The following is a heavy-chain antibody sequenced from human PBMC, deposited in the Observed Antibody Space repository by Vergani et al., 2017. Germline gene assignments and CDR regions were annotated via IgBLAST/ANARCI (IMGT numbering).Heavy chain of an antibody. V-gene: IGHV3-21*01. CDR1: GFTVSSNY. J-gene: IGHJ3*02. CDR2: ISSSSSYI. CDR3: ARDRTPGGGYDKTNDAFDI. D-gene: IGHD5-12*01. Sequence: EVQLVETGGGLIQPGGSLRLSCAASGFTVSSNYMSWVRQAPGKGLEWVSSISSSSSYIYYADSVKGRFTISRDNAKNSLYLQMNSLRAEDTAVYYCARDRTPGGGYDKTNDAFDIWGQGTMVTVSS.